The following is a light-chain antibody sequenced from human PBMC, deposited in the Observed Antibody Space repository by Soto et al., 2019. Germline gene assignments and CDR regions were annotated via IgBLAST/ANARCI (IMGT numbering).Light chain of an antibody. CDR3: QQYNTYPWT. J-gene: IGKJ1*01. V-gene: IGKV1-5*03. Sequence: DIQMTQSPSTLSASVGDRVTLTCRASQSINNRLVWYQQKPGIAPKLLIYKASSLESGVPSRFSGCGSGTEFNFTISSLQPDDFATYYCQQYNTYPWTFGHGTKVEIK. CDR1: QSINNR. CDR2: KAS.